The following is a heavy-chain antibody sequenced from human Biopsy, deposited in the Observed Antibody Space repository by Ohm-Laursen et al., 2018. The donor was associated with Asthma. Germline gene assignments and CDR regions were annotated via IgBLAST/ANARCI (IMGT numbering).Heavy chain of an antibody. CDR2: ISKDASTH. J-gene: IGHJ4*02. Sequence: SLRLSCAAPGFSFSRYGMHWVRQAPGKGLEWVGVISKDASTHDYADSVKGRFTMARDNSKNTLDLQMNSLRAEDTAVYYCPGQYGGNSPPLEWGQGTLVTVSS. CDR3: PGQYGGNSPPLE. D-gene: IGHD4-23*01. CDR1: GFSFSRYG. V-gene: IGHV3-30*03.